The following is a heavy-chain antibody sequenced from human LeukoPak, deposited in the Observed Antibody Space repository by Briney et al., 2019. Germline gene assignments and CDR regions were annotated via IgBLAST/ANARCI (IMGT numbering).Heavy chain of an antibody. D-gene: IGHD3-22*01. CDR3: AGDPSYDARGYENFHH. CDR1: GFTFSYSW. Sequence: PGGSLRLSCATSGFTFSYSWMSWVRQAPGKGLEWVANINQDGSVKYSVDSVKGRFTISRDSAKSSLYLQMNSLRAEDTAVYYCAGDPSYDARGYENFHHWGQGTLVTVSS. J-gene: IGHJ1*01. V-gene: IGHV3-7*01. CDR2: INQDGSVK.